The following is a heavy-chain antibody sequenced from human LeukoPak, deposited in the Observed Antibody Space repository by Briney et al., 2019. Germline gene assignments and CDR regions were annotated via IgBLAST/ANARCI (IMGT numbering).Heavy chain of an antibody. Sequence: GGSRRLSFAASGFTFSSYGMNWVRQAPGKGLDWVAVISYDGSNKYYADSVKGRFTISRDNSKNTLYLQMNSLRAEDTAVYYCAKDWPYYYDSSGYLFDYWGQGTLVTVSS. CDR1: GFTFSSYG. CDR3: AKDWPYYYDSSGYLFDY. J-gene: IGHJ4*02. V-gene: IGHV3-30*18. CDR2: ISYDGSNK. D-gene: IGHD3-22*01.